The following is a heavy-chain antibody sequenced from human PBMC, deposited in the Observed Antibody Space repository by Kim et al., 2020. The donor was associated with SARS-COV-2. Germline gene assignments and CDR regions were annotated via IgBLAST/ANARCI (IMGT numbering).Heavy chain of an antibody. CDR2: IYYSGST. J-gene: IGHJ6*02. D-gene: IGHD6-19*01. Sequence: SETLSLTCTVSGGSISSYYWSWIRQPTGKGLEWIGYIYYSGSTNYNPSLKSRVTISVDTSKNQFSLKLSSVTAADTAVYYCARDSPAVAGPQGYYYGMDVWGQGTTVTVSS. CDR1: GGSISSYY. V-gene: IGHV4-59*01. CDR3: ARDSPAVAGPQGYYYGMDV.